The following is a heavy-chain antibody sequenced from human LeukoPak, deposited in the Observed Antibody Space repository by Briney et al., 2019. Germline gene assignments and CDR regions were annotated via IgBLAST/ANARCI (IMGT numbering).Heavy chain of an antibody. CDR3: ARVGVRYSSSWNTWFDP. J-gene: IGHJ5*02. CDR2: IIPIFGTA. Sequence: ASVKVSCKASGGTFSSYAISWVRQAPGQGLEWMGGIIPIFGTANYAQKFQGRVTITADKSTSTAYMELSSLRSEDTAVYYCARVGVRYSSSWNTWFDPWGQGTLVTVSS. D-gene: IGHD6-13*01. V-gene: IGHV1-69*06. CDR1: GGTFSSYA.